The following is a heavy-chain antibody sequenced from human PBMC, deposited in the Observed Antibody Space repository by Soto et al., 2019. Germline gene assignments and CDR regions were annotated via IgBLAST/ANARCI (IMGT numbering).Heavy chain of an antibody. CDR1: GYTFTSYA. V-gene: IGHV1-3*01. CDR3: ARDSEGSSWYLGYSYGNYGMDV. CDR2: INAGNGNT. D-gene: IGHD5-18*01. Sequence: ASVKVSCKASGYTFTSYAMHWVRQAPGQRLEWMGWINAGNGNTKYSQKFQGRVTITRDTSASTAYMELSSLRSEDTAVYYCARDSEGSSWYLGYSYGNYGMDVWGQGTTVTVSS. J-gene: IGHJ6*02.